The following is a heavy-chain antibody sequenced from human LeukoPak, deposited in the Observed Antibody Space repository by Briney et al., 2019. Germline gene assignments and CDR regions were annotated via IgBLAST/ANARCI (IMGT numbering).Heavy chain of an antibody. V-gene: IGHV3-21*01. CDR1: GFTFSSYS. CDR3: ARAGDYGDYFDY. Sequence: GGSLRLSCAASGFTFSSYSMNWVRQAPGKGLEWVSSISSSSSYIYYADSVKGRFTISRDNAKNSLYLQMNSLRAEGTAVYYCARAGDYGDYFDYWGQGTLVTVSS. J-gene: IGHJ4*02. CDR2: ISSSSSYI. D-gene: IGHD4-17*01.